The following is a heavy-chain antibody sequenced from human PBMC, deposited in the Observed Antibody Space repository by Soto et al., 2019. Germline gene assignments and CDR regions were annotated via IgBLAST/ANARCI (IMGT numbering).Heavy chain of an antibody. CDR1: GGSISSGGYS. CDR3: ARRRGFPYYYGMDV. J-gene: IGHJ6*02. Sequence: PSETLSLTCAVSGGSISSGGYSWSWIRQPPGKGLEWIGYIYRSGSTYYNPSLKSRVTISVDRSKNQFSLKLSSVTAADTAVYYCARRRGFPYYYGMDVWGQGTTVTVSS. D-gene: IGHD5-12*01. V-gene: IGHV4-30-2*01. CDR2: IYRSGST.